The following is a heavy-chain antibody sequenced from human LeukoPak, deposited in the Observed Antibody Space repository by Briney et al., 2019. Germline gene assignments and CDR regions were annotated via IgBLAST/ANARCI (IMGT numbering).Heavy chain of an antibody. CDR2: INQDGSAK. D-gene: IGHD3-16*01. J-gene: IGHJ4*02. V-gene: IGHV3-7*03. Sequence: GGSLRLSCAASGFAFSGYWMAWVRQAPGRGLEWVAHINQDGSAKNYVDPAKGRFTISRDDAKNSVYLQLDTLRAEDTAVYFCARDDYLGYWGQGTLVTVSS. CDR1: GFAFSGYW. CDR3: ARDDYLGY.